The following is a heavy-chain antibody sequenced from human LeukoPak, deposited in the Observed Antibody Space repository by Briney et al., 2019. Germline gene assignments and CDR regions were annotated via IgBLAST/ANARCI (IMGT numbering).Heavy chain of an antibody. CDR2: IYYSGST. Sequence: SETLSLTCTVSGGSISSHYWSWIRQPPGKGLEWIGYIYYSGSTNYNPSLKSRVTISVDTSKNQFSLKLSSVTAADTAVYYCARGTRYFEWLLGGGDYYMDVWGKGTTVTVSS. J-gene: IGHJ6*03. CDR1: GGSISSHY. V-gene: IGHV4-59*11. D-gene: IGHD3-9*01. CDR3: ARGTRYFEWLLGGGDYYMDV.